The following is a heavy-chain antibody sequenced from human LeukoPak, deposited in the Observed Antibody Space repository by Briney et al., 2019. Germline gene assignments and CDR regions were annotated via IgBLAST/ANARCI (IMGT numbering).Heavy chain of an antibody. V-gene: IGHV3-30*02. CDR1: GFSFSTYG. CDR2: IRHDGSIG. D-gene: IGHD2-21*02. J-gene: IGHJ4*02. Sequence: PGGSLRLSCAASGFSFSTYGMHWVRQSPGKGLEWVTFIRHDGSIGYYADSVKGRFTSSRDNSKNTVFLQMNSLRPEDTAVYYCAKTASNYFDYWGQGTLATVSS. CDR3: AKTASNYFDY.